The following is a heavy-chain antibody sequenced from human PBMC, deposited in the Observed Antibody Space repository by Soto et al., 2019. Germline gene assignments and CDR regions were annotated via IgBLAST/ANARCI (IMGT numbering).Heavy chain of an antibody. Sequence: PGESLKISCKGSGYSFTSYWIGWVRQMPGKGLEWMGIIYPGDSDTRYSPSFQGQVTISADKSISTAYLQWSSLKASDTAMYYCARPGYCSGGSCYDNYYYGMDVWGQGTTVTVSS. J-gene: IGHJ6*02. CDR2: IYPGDSDT. D-gene: IGHD2-15*01. CDR3: ARPGYCSGGSCYDNYYYGMDV. CDR1: GYSFTSYW. V-gene: IGHV5-51*01.